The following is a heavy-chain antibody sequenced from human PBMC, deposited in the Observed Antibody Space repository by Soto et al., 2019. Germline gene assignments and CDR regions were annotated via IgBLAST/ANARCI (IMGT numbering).Heavy chain of an antibody. J-gene: IGHJ4*02. CDR3: AKDSRGYSYGYTDY. CDR2: ISYDGSNK. CDR1: GFTFSSYG. D-gene: IGHD5-18*01. V-gene: IGHV3-30*18. Sequence: PGGSLRLSCAASGFTFSSYGMHWVRQAPGKGLEWVAVISYDGSNKYYADSVKGRFTISRDNSKNTLYLQMNSLRAEDTAVYYCAKDSRGYSYGYTDYWGQGTLVTVSS.